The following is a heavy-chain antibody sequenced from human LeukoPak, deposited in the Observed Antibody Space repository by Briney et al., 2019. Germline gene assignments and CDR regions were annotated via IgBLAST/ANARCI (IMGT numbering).Heavy chain of an antibody. CDR3: VRVDYYGSGSYYRY. Sequence: ASVKVSCKASGYTFTSYDINWVRQATGQGLEWMGWMNPNSGNTGYAQKFQGRVTMTRNTSISTAYMELSSLRSEDTAVYYCVRVDYYGSGSYYRYWGQGTLVTVSS. CDR1: GYTFTSYD. J-gene: IGHJ4*02. CDR2: MNPNSGNT. V-gene: IGHV1-8*01. D-gene: IGHD3-10*01.